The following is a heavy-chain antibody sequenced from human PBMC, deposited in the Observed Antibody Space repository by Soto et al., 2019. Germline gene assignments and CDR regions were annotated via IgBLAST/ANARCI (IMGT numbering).Heavy chain of an antibody. CDR3: AKHAEYQLVSWFDP. D-gene: IGHD2-2*01. CDR1: GFSFSTYA. V-gene: IGHV3-23*01. Sequence: EVQLLESGGGLVQPGGSVRLSCAVSGFSFSTYAMSWVRQALGKGLEWVSGISAGGGNTYYADSVRGRFTISRDNSKDTLYLQITSLRAEDTAFYYCAKHAEYQLVSWFDPWGQGTLVTVAS. J-gene: IGHJ5*02. CDR2: ISAGGGNT.